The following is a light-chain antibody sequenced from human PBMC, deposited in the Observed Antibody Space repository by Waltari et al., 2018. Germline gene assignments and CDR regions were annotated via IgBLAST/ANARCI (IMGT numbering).Light chain of an antibody. CDR2: QDS. J-gene: IGLJ2*01. V-gene: IGLV3-1*01. CDR1: KLGAKY. CDR3: QAWDSSTYVV. Sequence: SYELTQPPSVSVSPGQTASIPCSGDKLGAKYPCWYQQKPGQSPVLVIYQDSKRPSGIPERFSGSNSGNTATLTISGTQAMDEADYYCQAWDSSTYVVFGGGTKLTVL.